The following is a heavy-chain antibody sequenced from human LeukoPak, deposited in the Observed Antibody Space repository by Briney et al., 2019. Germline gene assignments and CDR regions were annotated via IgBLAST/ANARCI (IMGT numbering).Heavy chain of an antibody. CDR2: ISSSGSTT. D-gene: IGHD2-21*02. J-gene: IGHJ4*02. CDR3: ASYCGGDCYCY. CDR1: GFTFSSYE. V-gene: IGHV3-48*03. Sequence: GGSLRLSCAASGFTFSSYEMNWVRQAPGKGLEWVSYISSSGSTTYYADSVKGRFTISRDNSKNTLYLQMSSLRAEDTAVYYCASYCGGDCYCYWGQGTLVTVSS.